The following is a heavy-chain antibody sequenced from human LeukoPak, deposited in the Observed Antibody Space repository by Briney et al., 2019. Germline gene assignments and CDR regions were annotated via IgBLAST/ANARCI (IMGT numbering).Heavy chain of an antibody. V-gene: IGHV1-18*04. Sequence: ASVKVSCKASGYTFTSYYMHWVRQAPGQGLEWMGWISAYNGNTNYAQKLQGRVTMTTGTSTSTAYMELRSLRSDDTAVYYCARSATDDSYFDYWGQGTLVTVSS. J-gene: IGHJ4*02. CDR1: GYTFTSYY. CDR2: ISAYNGNT. CDR3: ARSATDDSYFDY. D-gene: IGHD5-24*01.